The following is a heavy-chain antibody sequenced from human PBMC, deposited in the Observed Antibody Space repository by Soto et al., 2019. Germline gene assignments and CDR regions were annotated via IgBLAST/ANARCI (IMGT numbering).Heavy chain of an antibody. CDR1: GDSISSYS. V-gene: IGHV4-59*08. J-gene: IGHJ4*02. D-gene: IGHD6-19*01. Sequence: SETLSLTCTVSGDSISSYSWSWIRQPPGKGLEWIGYIYYSGSTNYNPSLKSRVTISVDTSKNQFSLKLSSVTAADTAVYCCARHGVFSSGWYHFDYWGQGTLVTVSS. CDR2: IYYSGST. CDR3: ARHGVFSSGWYHFDY.